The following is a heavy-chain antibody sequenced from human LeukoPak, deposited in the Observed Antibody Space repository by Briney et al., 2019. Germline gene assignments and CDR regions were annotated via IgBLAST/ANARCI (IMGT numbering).Heavy chain of an antibody. CDR2: ISDYNGNT. Sequence: ASVKVSCKASGYTFTGYYMHWVRQAPGQGLEWMGWISDYNGNTNYAQKLQGRVTMTTDTSTSTAYMELRSLRSDDTAVYYCARDLRTTVTLVGYWGQGTLVTVSS. J-gene: IGHJ4*02. CDR1: GYTFTGYY. D-gene: IGHD4-17*01. V-gene: IGHV1-18*04. CDR3: ARDLRTTVTLVGY.